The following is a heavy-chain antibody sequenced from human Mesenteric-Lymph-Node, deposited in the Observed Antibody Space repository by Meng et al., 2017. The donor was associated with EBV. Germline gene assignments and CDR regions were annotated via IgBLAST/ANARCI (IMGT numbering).Heavy chain of an antibody. CDR1: GVTFGSYG. V-gene: IGHV3-30*18. D-gene: IGHD3-16*01. CDR2: ISYDGNDK. CDR3: SKVWAP. Sequence: GQLVESGGGVVQTGRSLSISCGAPGVTFGSYGMHWVCQAPGKGLEWLAVISYDGNDKYYADSVKCRFTISRDNSKNTVYLQMNSLGVEDTAMYYCSKVWAPWGQGTLVTVSS. J-gene: IGHJ5*02.